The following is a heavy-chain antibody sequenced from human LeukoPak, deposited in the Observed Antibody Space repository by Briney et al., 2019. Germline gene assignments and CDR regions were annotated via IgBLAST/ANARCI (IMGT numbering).Heavy chain of an antibody. J-gene: IGHJ4*02. CDR1: GFTFSSYG. Sequence: PGRSLRLSCAASGFTFSSYGMHGVRQAPGKGLEWVAVISYDGSNKYYADSVKGRFTISRDNSKNTLYLQMNSLRAEDTAVYYCAKDRDYYGSGSNFDYWGQGTLVTVSS. D-gene: IGHD3-10*01. V-gene: IGHV3-30*18. CDR3: AKDRDYYGSGSNFDY. CDR2: ISYDGSNK.